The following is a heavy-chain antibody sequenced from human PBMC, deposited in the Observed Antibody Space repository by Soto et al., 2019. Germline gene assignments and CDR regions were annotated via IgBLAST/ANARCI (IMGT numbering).Heavy chain of an antibody. Sequence: QVQLVESGGGVVQPGRSLRLSCAASGFTFSSYGMHWVRQAPGKGLEWVAVIWYDGSNKYYADSVKGRFTISRDNSKNTLYLQMNSLRAEDTAVYYCVRDPLWIQSRPYYFDYWGQGTLVTVSS. D-gene: IGHD5-18*01. CDR1: GFTFSSYG. V-gene: IGHV3-33*01. J-gene: IGHJ4*02. CDR3: VRDPLWIQSRPYYFDY. CDR2: IWYDGSNK.